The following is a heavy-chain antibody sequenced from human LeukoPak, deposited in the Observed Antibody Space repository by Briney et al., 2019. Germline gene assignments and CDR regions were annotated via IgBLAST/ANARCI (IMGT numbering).Heavy chain of an antibody. Sequence: ASVKVSCKPSGYTFTGFDMHWVRQAPSQGLEWVGWINPNSGGTTYAQKFQGRVTMTRDTSISTAYMELSRLRSDDTAVYYCARAMHQYYYDSSGEAFDIWGQGTMATVSS. D-gene: IGHD3-22*01. CDR3: ARAMHQYYYDSSGEAFDI. V-gene: IGHV1-2*02. CDR2: INPNSGGT. J-gene: IGHJ3*02. CDR1: GYTFTGFD.